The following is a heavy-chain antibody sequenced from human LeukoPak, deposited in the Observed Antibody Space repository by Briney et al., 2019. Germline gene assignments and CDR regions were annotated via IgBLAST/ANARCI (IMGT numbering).Heavy chain of an antibody. J-gene: IGHJ6*03. CDR3: ARDSLQTASYYMDV. CDR2: IYYSGST. D-gene: IGHD2-21*02. CDR1: GGSISSSSYY. V-gene: IGHV4-39*07. Sequence: SQTLSLTCTVAGGSISSSSYYCGWIRQPPGKGLEWIGSIYYSGSTCYNPTLKSRFTISVDTSKNQFSLKLSSLTAAYTAVYYRARDSLQTASYYMDVWGKGTTVTVSS.